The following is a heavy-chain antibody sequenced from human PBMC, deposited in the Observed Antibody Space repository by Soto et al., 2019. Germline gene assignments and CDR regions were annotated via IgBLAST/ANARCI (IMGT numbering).Heavy chain of an antibody. J-gene: IGHJ4*02. D-gene: IGHD1-26*01. CDR1: GASISSTSSGDW. V-gene: IGHV4-4*02. CDR2: IYHSGST. Sequence: QVQLQESGPGLVKPSGTLSLTCTVSGASISSTSSGDWWSWVRQPPGKGLEWIGEIYHSGSTNYNPSLMSRVPMSVDKSKNQFSLRLSSVTAADTAVYYCAKMVGATLVDYWGQGTLVTVSS. CDR3: AKMVGATLVDY.